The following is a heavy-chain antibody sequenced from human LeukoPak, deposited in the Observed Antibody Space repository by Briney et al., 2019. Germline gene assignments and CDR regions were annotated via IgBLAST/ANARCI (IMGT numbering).Heavy chain of an antibody. V-gene: IGHV3-30*02. Sequence: GGSLRLSCAASGLTFSSYGVHWVRQAPGKGLEWVAFIQNDGTNKYYADSVKGRFTISRDNSKNTLYLQMNSLRAEDTALYYCAKDNLLTGCNLDYWGQGTRITVSS. CDR1: GLTFSSYG. CDR2: IQNDGTNK. D-gene: IGHD3-9*01. J-gene: IGHJ4*02. CDR3: AKDNLLTGCNLDY.